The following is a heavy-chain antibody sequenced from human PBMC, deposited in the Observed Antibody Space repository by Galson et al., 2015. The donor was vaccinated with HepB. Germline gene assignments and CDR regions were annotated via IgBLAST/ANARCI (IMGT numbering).Heavy chain of an antibody. D-gene: IGHD6-13*01. J-gene: IGHJ6*03. CDR2: ISSSSSTI. V-gene: IGHV3-48*01. Sequence: SLRLSCAASGFTFSSYSMNWVRQAPGKGLEWVSYISSSSSTIYYADSVKGRFTISRDNAKNSLYLQMNSLRAEDTAVYYCARGGKIAAAGTEPDMDVWGKGTTVTVSS. CDR3: ARGGKIAAAGTEPDMDV. CDR1: GFTFSSYS.